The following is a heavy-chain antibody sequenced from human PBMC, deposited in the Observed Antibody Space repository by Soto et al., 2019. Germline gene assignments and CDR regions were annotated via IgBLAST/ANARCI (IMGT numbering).Heavy chain of an antibody. CDR3: ARDREEYGSGSYYYYYGRDV. D-gene: IGHD3-10*01. CDR2: IYSGCST. Sequence: GGSLRLSCGATGFTVSSNYMSWVRQAPGKGLEWGSVIYSGCSTYYADSEKGRFTISRDNSKNTLYLQMNSLRAEDTTVYYWARDREEYGSGSYYYYYGRDVWGQGTTVTVSS. V-gene: IGHV3-66*01. J-gene: IGHJ6*02. CDR1: GFTVSSNY.